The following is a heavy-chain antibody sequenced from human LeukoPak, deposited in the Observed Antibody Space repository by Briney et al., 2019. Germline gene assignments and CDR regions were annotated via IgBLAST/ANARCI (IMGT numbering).Heavy chain of an antibody. CDR3: ARGHHYFVSGSYYNF. D-gene: IGHD3-10*01. V-gene: IGHV1-2*02. CDR1: EYTFTGYY. Sequence: ASVKVSCKASEYTFTGYYIFWVRQAPGQGLEWMGWINPDSGGTNYAQKFQGRVTMTRDTSISTAYMELSRLTSDDTAVFYCARGHHYFVSGSYYNFWGQGTLVTVSS. J-gene: IGHJ4*02. CDR2: INPDSGGT.